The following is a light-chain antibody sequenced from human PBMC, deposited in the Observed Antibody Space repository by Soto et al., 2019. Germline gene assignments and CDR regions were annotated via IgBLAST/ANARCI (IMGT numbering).Light chain of an antibody. CDR1: SSNIGTGYD. J-gene: IGLJ1*01. CDR3: QSYDSSLSGYV. CDR2: ANI. Sequence: SVLTQPPSVSGAPGRRVTISCTGASSNIGTGYDVHWYQQLPGTAPKLLIYANINRPSGVPDRFSGSKSGTSASLAITGLQAEDESDYYCQSYDSSLSGYVFGAGTKVTVL. V-gene: IGLV1-40*01.